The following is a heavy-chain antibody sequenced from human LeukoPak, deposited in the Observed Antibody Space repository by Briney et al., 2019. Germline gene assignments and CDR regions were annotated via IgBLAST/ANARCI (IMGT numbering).Heavy chain of an antibody. CDR3: ASFLTGLNWFDP. Sequence: SETLSLTCTVSGGSISSSSYYWGWIHQPPGKGLEWIGSIYYSGSTYYNPSLKSRVTISVDTSKNQFSLKLSSVTAADTAVYYCASFLTGLNWFDPWGQGTLVTVSS. CDR2: IYYSGST. D-gene: IGHD3-9*01. J-gene: IGHJ5*02. CDR1: GGSISSSSYY. V-gene: IGHV4-39*01.